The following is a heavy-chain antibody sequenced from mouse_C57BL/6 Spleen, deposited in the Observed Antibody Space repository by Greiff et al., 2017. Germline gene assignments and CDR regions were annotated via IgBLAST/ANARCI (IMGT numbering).Heavy chain of an antibody. D-gene: IGHD2-3*01. Sequence: EVQLQESGPELVKPGASVKMSCKASGYTFTDYNMHWVKQSHGKSLEWIGYINPNNGGTSYNQKFKGKATLTVNKSSSTAYMELRSLTSEESAVYYCARWLLPMDYWGQGTSVTVSS. CDR2: INPNNGGT. V-gene: IGHV1-22*01. CDR3: ARWLLPMDY. CDR1: GYTFTDYN. J-gene: IGHJ4*01.